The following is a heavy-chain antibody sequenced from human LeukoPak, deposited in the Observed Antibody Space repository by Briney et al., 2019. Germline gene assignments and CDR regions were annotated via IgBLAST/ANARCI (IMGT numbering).Heavy chain of an antibody. CDR2: IIPILGIA. D-gene: IGHD4-17*01. V-gene: IGHV1-69*04. Sequence: SVKVSCKASGGTFSSYAISWVRQAPGQGLEWMGRIIPILGIANYAQKFQGRVTITADKSTSTAYMELSSLRSEDTAVYYCARVIYGDYALEVDYWGQGTLVTVSS. J-gene: IGHJ4*02. CDR1: GGTFSSYA. CDR3: ARVIYGDYALEVDY.